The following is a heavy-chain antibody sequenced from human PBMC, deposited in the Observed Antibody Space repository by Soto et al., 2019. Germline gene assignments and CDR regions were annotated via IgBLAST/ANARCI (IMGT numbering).Heavy chain of an antibody. CDR1: GFTFSSFA. CDR2: ISGSGGAT. Sequence: EEQLLESGGGLVQPGGSLRLSCETSGFTFSSFAMSWVRQAPGKGLEWVSSISGSGGATYYADSVRGRSTISRDNSKNTLFLQMGGLTADDTAVYYCAQCRALGTGFGYGNYYGMDDWGHGTTVTVSS. CDR3: AQCRALGTGFGYGNYYGMDD. V-gene: IGHV3-23*01. J-gene: IGHJ6*02. D-gene: IGHD5-18*01.